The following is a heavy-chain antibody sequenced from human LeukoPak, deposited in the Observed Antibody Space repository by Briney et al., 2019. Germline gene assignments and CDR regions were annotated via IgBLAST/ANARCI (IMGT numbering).Heavy chain of an antibody. J-gene: IGHJ4*02. Sequence: SETLSLTCTVSGGSISSSSYYWGWIRQPPGKGLEWIASIYYSGGTYYSPSLKSRVTISVDTSKNQFSLKLSSVTAADTAVYYCARRITIFGVVRAMDYWGQGTLVTVSS. D-gene: IGHD3-3*01. CDR1: GGSISSSSYY. CDR3: ARRITIFGVVRAMDY. V-gene: IGHV4-39*07. CDR2: IYYSGGT.